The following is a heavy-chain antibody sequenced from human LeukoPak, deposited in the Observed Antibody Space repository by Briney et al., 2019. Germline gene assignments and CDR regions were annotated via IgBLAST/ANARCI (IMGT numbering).Heavy chain of an antibody. CDR2: IKQDASEK. CDR3: ARVSLAGAFFDS. V-gene: IGHV3-7*01. D-gene: IGHD6-13*01. Sequence: PGGSLRLSCAASGFTAITNDMTWVRQAPGKGLEWVANIKQDASEKYYVASVTGRFTIFKDNAKNSLYLQMNSLGAEDTAVYFCARVSLAGAFFDSWGQGTLVTVAS. CDR1: GFTAITND. J-gene: IGHJ4*02.